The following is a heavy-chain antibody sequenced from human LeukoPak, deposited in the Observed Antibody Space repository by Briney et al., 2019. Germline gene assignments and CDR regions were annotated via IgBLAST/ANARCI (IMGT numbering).Heavy chain of an antibody. V-gene: IGHV4-39*02. CDR1: GGSTSSGNYY. J-gene: IGHJ4*02. Sequence: SSETLSLTCTVSGGSTSSGNYYWGWIRQPPGKGLEWIGGISSSGNTYYNPSLKSRIIISIDTSKNHFSLKLSSVSAADTAVYYCARLGAGPTYYDFWSGYSSFYFDYWGQGTLVTVSS. D-gene: IGHD3-3*01. CDR3: ARLGAGPTYYDFWSGYSSFYFDY. CDR2: ISSSGNT.